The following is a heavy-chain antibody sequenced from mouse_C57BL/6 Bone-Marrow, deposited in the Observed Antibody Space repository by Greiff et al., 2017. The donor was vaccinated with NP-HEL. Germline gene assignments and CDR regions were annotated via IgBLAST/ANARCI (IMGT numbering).Heavy chain of an antibody. CDR3: ARPGYYSNLAY. V-gene: IGHV5-17*01. J-gene: IGHJ3*01. CDR2: ISSGSSTI. D-gene: IGHD2-5*01. CDR1: GFTFSDYG. Sequence: EVKLVESGGGLVKPGGSLKLSCAASGFTFSDYGMHWVRQAPEKGLEWVAYISSGSSTIYYADTVKGRFTISRDNAKNTLFLQMTSLRSEDTAMYYCARPGYYSNLAYWGQGTLVTVSA.